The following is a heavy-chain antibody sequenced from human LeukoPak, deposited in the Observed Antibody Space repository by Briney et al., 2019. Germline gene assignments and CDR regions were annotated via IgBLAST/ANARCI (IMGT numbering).Heavy chain of an antibody. Sequence: TTSETLSLTCTVSGGSISSYYWSWIRQSPGKGLEWIGYIYYSGGTNYNPSLKSRVTISVDTSKNQFSLKLSSVTAADTTVYYCARTVVVPAASNYYYYYYMDVWGKGTTVTVFS. J-gene: IGHJ6*03. CDR1: GGSISSYY. CDR3: ARTVVVPAASNYYYYYYMDV. CDR2: IYYSGGT. D-gene: IGHD2-2*01. V-gene: IGHV4-59*01.